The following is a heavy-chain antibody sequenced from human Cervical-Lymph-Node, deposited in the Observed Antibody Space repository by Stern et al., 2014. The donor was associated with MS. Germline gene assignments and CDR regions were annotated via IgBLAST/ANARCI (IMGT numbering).Heavy chain of an antibody. CDR2: ISYAGRNT. Sequence: VQLVESGGGVVQPGRSLRLSCAASGFTFSGYAMHWVRQAPGKGLEWVAVISYAGRNTYYADSVKGRFTISRDNSKNTVFLQMNSLRAEDTAVYYCARDLDRSETVTFDYWGQGTLVTVSS. J-gene: IGHJ4*02. CDR3: ARDLDRSETVTFDY. CDR1: GFTFSGYA. V-gene: IGHV3-30*04. D-gene: IGHD3-22*01.